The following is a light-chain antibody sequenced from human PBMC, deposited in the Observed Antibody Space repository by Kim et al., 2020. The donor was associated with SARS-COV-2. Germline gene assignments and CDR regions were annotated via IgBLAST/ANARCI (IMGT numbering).Light chain of an antibody. V-gene: IGKV3-15*01. J-gene: IGKJ2*01. CDR3: HQYNDWPLYT. Sequence: EIVMTQSPATLSVSPGERATLSCRTSQSVSSNLAWYQQRLGQAPRHLIYGASTRATGIPARFSGSGSWTEFTLTISSLQSEDFAIYYCHQYNDWPLYTFGQGTKLEI. CDR2: GAS. CDR1: QSVSSN.